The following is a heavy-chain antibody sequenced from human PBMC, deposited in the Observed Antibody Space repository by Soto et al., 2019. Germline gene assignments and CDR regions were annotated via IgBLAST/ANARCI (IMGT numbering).Heavy chain of an antibody. V-gene: IGHV3-33*01. CDR3: ARDTYYDDSRRSAGSNNWFDP. D-gene: IGHD3-22*01. Sequence: QVPLVESGGGVVQPGRSLRLSCAASGFSFSSYGMHWVRQAPGKGLEWVAVIWYDGSNKYYADSVKGRFTISRDNSNNTLYLQMNSLRDEDTAVYYCARDTYYDDSRRSAGSNNWFDPWGQGTLVTVSS. J-gene: IGHJ5*02. CDR2: IWYDGSNK. CDR1: GFSFSSYG.